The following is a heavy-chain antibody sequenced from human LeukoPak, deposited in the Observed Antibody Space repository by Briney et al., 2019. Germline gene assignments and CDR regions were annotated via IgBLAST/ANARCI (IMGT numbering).Heavy chain of an antibody. CDR1: GDSISHNSYY. CDR3: ARLLALTYYYDSSGYNPLGYFDY. V-gene: IGHV4-39*01. J-gene: IGHJ4*02. Sequence: SETLSLTCSLSGDSISHNSYYWSWIRQPPGKGLEWIGEINHSGGTNYNPSLKSRVTISVDTSKNQFSLKLSSVTAADTAVYYCARLLALTYYYDSSGYNPLGYFDYWGQGTLVTVSS. D-gene: IGHD3-22*01. CDR2: INHSGGT.